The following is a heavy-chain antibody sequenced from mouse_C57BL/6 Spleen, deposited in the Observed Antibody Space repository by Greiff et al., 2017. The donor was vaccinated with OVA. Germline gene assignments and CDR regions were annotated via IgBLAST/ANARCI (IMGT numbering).Heavy chain of an antibody. CDR1: GYSFTDYH. Sequence: VQLQQSGPELVKPGASVKISCKASGYSFTDYHMNWVKQSHGKSLEWIGVINPNYGTTSSNQTFTGMATLTVDQSSSTAYMQLNGLTSEDSAVDYCAREGPDDYDVRNWYFDVWGTGTTVTVSS. CDR3: AREGPDDYDVRNWYFDV. J-gene: IGHJ1*03. CDR2: INPNYGTT. D-gene: IGHD2-4*01. V-gene: IGHV1-39*01.